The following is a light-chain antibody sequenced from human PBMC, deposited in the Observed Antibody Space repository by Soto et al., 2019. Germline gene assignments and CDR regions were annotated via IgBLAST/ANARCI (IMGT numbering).Light chain of an antibody. V-gene: IGLV1-40*01. Sequence: QSVLTQPPSVSGAPGQRVTISCTGNSSNIGAGYDVHWYQQLPGTAPKLLIYGNTNRPSGVPDRFSGSKSGTSASLAITGLQAEDEAEYYCQSYDTCLSGWVFGGGTKLTVL. CDR1: SSNIGAGYD. CDR3: QSYDTCLSGWV. CDR2: GNT. J-gene: IGLJ3*02.